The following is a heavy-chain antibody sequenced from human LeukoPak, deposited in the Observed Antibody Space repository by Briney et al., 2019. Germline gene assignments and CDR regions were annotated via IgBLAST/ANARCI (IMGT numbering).Heavy chain of an antibody. CDR3: ARDLGYCSSTSCSYGMDV. J-gene: IGHJ6*02. Sequence: ASVKVSCKASGYTFTSYYMHWVRQAPGQGLEWMGIINPSGGSTSYAQKFQGRVTTTRDTSTSTVYMELSSLRSEDTAVYYCARDLGYCSSTSCSYGMDVWGQGTTVTVSS. D-gene: IGHD2-2*01. CDR1: GYTFTSYY. CDR2: INPSGGST. V-gene: IGHV1-46*01.